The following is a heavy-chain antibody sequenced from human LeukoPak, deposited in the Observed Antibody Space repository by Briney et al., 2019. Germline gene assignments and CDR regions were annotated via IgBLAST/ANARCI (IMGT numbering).Heavy chain of an antibody. V-gene: IGHV4-4*02. CDR2: IYHSGST. Sequence: TSETLSLTCAVSGDSISSTNWWTWVRQPPGKGLEWIGEIYHSGSTNYNPSLKGRVTISLDNSKNQISLKLNSVTAADTAVYYCARGGNSAWYFDYWGQGTLVTVSS. CDR3: ARGGNSAWYFDY. J-gene: IGHJ4*02. D-gene: IGHD6-19*01. CDR1: GDSISSTNW.